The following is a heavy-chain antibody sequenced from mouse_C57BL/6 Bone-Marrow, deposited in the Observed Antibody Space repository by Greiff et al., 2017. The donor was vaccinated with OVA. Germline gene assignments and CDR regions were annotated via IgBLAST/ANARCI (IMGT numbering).Heavy chain of an antibody. D-gene: IGHD1-1*01. CDR1: GYSITSGYY. J-gene: IGHJ1*03. V-gene: IGHV3-6*01. CDR3: AREEGDGSSYWYFDV. Sequence: EVQLVESGPGLVKPSQSLSLTCSVTGYSITSGYYWNWIRQFPGNKLEWMGYISYDGSNNYNPSLKNRISITRDTSKNQFFLKLNSVTTEDTATYYCAREEGDGSSYWYFDVWGTGTTVTVSS. CDR2: ISYDGSN.